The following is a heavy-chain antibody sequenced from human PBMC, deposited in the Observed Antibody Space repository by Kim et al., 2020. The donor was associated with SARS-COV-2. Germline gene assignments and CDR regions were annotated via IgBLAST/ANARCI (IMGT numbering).Heavy chain of an antibody. D-gene: IGHD2-2*01. CDR3: ARAPVVPAAAYYFDY. Sequence: PSLKGRVTISVDTSKNQFSLKLSSVTAADTAVYYCARAPVVPAAAYYFDYWGQGTLVTVSS. V-gene: IGHV4-31*02. J-gene: IGHJ4*02.